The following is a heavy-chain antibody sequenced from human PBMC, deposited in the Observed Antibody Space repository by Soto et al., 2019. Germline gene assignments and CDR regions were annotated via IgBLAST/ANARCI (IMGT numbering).Heavy chain of an antibody. J-gene: IGHJ4*02. Sequence: GASVKVSCKASGGTFSSYAISWVRQAPGQGLEWMGGIIPIFGTANYAQKFQGRVTITADESTSTAYMELSSLRSEDTAVYYCARAYYYDSSGYTHRNPWYLDYWGQGTLVTVSS. CDR1: GGTFSSYA. V-gene: IGHV1-69*13. CDR2: IIPIFGTA. D-gene: IGHD3-22*01. CDR3: ARAYYYDSSGYTHRNPWYLDY.